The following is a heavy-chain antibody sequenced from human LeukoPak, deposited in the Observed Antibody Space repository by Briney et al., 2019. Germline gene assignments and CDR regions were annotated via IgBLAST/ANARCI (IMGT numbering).Heavy chain of an antibody. V-gene: IGHV4-39*07. Sequence: SETLSLTCTVSGGSISSSSYYWGWIRQPPGKGLEWIGSIYYSGSTYYNPSLKSRVTISVDTSKNQFSLKLSSVTAADTAVYYCARVRVHSSGWYGYWGQGTLVTVSS. CDR3: ARVRVHSSGWYGY. CDR2: IYYSGST. D-gene: IGHD6-19*01. J-gene: IGHJ4*02. CDR1: GGSISSSSYY.